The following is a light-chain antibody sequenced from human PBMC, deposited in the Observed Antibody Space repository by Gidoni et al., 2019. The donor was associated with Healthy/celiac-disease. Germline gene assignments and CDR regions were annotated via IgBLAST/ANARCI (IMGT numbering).Light chain of an antibody. Sequence: SVLPQPPSVTAAPGQNVTISCSGSSYHIGNNYVTWYRQLPGTAPKILIYDNNKRPSGIPDRFSGSKSGTSATLGITGLQTGDEADYYCGTWDSSLSVYVVFGGGTKLTVL. J-gene: IGLJ2*01. CDR2: DNN. CDR1: SYHIGNNY. CDR3: GTWDSSLSVYVV. V-gene: IGLV1-51*01.